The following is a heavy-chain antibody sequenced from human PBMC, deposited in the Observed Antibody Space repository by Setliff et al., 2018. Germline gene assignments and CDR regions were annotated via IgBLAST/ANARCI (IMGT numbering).Heavy chain of an antibody. D-gene: IGHD3-16*01. V-gene: IGHV4-34*01. CDR3: AIGPLIFGGVLLQD. Sequence: SETLSLTCAVSGESFSSYYCSWIRLAPGKGLEWSGDINYSGSTNFNTSLKSRVTISKDTSNNQFSLKLASVTAADTAVYYCAIGPLIFGGVLLQDWGRGTLVTVSS. J-gene: IGHJ4*02. CDR1: GESFSSYY. CDR2: INYSGST.